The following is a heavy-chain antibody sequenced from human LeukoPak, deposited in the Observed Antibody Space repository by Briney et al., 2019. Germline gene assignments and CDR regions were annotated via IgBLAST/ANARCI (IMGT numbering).Heavy chain of an antibody. V-gene: IGHV4-59*01. D-gene: IGHD2-21*02. J-gene: IGHJ3*02. CDR2: IYYSGST. CDR1: GGSISSYY. CDR3: ARVKAYCGGDCYPTDAFDI. Sequence: SETLSLTCTVSGGSISSYYWSWIRQPPGKGLEWIGYIYYSGSTNYNPSLKSRVTISVDTSKNQFSLKLSSVTAADTAVYYCARVKAYCGGDCYPTDAFDIWGQGTMVTVSS.